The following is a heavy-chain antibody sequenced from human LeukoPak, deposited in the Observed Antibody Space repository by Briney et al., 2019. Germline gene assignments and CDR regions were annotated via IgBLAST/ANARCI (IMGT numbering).Heavy chain of an antibody. V-gene: IGHV3-21*01. CDR3: ARATSFMTTLDY. CDR2: ISSSSSYI. Sequence: GGSLRLSCAASGFTFSSYSMNWVRQAPGKGLEWVSSISSSSSYIYYADSVKGRFTISRDNAKNSLYLQMNSPRAEDTAVYYCARATSFMTTLDYWGQGTLVTVSS. J-gene: IGHJ4*02. CDR1: GFTFSSYS. D-gene: IGHD3-16*01.